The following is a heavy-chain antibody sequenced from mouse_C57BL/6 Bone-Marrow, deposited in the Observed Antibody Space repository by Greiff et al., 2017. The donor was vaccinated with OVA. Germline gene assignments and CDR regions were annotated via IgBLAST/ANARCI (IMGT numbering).Heavy chain of an antibody. Sequence: VQLQQSGPGLVAPSQSLSITCTVSGFSLTSYAISWVRQPPGKGLEWLGVIWTGGGTNYNSALKSRLRISKDNAKSQMYLKMNSLRTDDTARYYCARGNYGSSRWYFDVWGTGTAVTVTA. CDR1: GFSLTSYA. D-gene: IGHD1-1*01. V-gene: IGHV2-9-1*01. J-gene: IGHJ1*03. CDR2: IWTGGGT. CDR3: ARGNYGSSRWYFDV.